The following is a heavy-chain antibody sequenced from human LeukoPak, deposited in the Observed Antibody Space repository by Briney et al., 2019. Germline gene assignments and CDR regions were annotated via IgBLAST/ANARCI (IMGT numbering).Heavy chain of an antibody. CDR1: GFTFSSYA. D-gene: IGHD4-17*01. V-gene: IGHV3-23*01. Sequence: GGSLRLSCAASGFTFSSYAMSWVRQAPGKGLEWVSAISGSGGSTYYADSVKGRFTISRDNSKNTLYLQMNSLRAEDTAVYYCASPLDYGDYSWFDLWGQGTLVTVSS. CDR2: ISGSGGST. J-gene: IGHJ5*02. CDR3: ASPLDYGDYSWFDL.